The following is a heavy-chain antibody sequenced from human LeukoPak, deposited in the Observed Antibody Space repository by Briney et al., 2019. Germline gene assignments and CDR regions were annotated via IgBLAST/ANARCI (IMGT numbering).Heavy chain of an antibody. CDR1: GGSITSSSYY. CDR3: ARRYSNPVGALDY. J-gene: IGHJ4*02. CDR2: IYYTGGT. D-gene: IGHD4-11*01. V-gene: IGHV4-39*01. Sequence: SETLSLTCSVSGGSITSSSYYWGWIRQPPEKGLEWIGSIYYTGGTYYSPSLESRVTISVDTSKNQFSLKLSSVTAADTAVYYCARRYSNPVGALDYWGQGTLVTVSS.